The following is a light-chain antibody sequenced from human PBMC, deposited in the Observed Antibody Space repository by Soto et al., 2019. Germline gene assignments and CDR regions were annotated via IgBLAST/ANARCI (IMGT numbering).Light chain of an antibody. Sequence: DIQMTQSPSSLSASVGDRVTITCRASQSISSYLNWYQQKPGKAPKLLIYAASSLQSGVPSRFSSSGSGTDFTLTISSRQSEDFATYYCQQSYSTPYTFGQGTKLEIK. V-gene: IGKV1-39*01. CDR1: QSISSY. J-gene: IGKJ2*01. CDR2: AAS. CDR3: QQSYSTPYT.